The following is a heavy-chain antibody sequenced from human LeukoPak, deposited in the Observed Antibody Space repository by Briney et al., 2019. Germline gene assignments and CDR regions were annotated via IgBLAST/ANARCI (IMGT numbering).Heavy chain of an antibody. CDR3: ARDVGTRCWYTFDY. CDR1: GDSVSSTSGA. J-gene: IGHJ4*02. V-gene: IGHV6-1*01. D-gene: IGHD2-2*01. Sequence: SQTLSLTCAISGDSVSSTSGAWTWIRQPPSRGLEWPRGTFFRSKWYNDYAGWMKGPITVRTDTSKYQFSLHLKCVTPEQSVAYYCARDVGTRCWYTFDYWGQGTLVTVSS. CDR2: TFFRSKWYN.